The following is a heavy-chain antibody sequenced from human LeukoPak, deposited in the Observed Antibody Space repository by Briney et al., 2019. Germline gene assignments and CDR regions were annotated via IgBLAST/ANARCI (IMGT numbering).Heavy chain of an antibody. CDR1: GFTFSSYG. J-gene: IGHJ4*02. V-gene: IGHV3-30*02. Sequence: GGSLRLSCAASGFTFSSYGMHWVRQAPGKGLEWVAFIRYDGSNKYYADSVKGRFTISRDNSKNTLYLQMNSLRAEDTAVYYCKSGDYSNYGRRLFDYWGQGTLVTVSS. CDR2: IRYDGSNK. D-gene: IGHD4-11*01. CDR3: KSGDYSNYGRRLFDY.